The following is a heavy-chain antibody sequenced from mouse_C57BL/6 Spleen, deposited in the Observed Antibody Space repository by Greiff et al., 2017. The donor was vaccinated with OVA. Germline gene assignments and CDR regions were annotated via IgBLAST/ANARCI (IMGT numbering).Heavy chain of an antibody. Sequence: QLQQSGTELVKPGASVKLSCKASGYTFTSYWMHWVKQRPGQGLEWIGNINPSNGGTNYNEKFKSKATLTVDKSSSTAYMQLSSLTSEDSAVYYCARGYYDYDFWFAYWGQGTLVTVSA. D-gene: IGHD2-4*01. J-gene: IGHJ3*01. CDR2: INPSNGGT. V-gene: IGHV1-53*01. CDR1: GYTFTSYW. CDR3: ARGYYDYDFWFAY.